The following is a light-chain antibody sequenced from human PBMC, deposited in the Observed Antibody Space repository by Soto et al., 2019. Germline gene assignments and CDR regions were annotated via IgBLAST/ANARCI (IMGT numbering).Light chain of an antibody. Sequence: EIVLTQSPGTLSLSPGERATLSCRASQSVSSSYLAWYQQKPGQAPRLLIYGASSRATGIPDRFSGSGSGTDFTLTISTLQSEDFAVYYCQQYNNLITFGQGTRLVIK. CDR3: QQYNNLIT. CDR1: QSVSSSY. J-gene: IGKJ5*01. CDR2: GAS. V-gene: IGKV3-20*01.